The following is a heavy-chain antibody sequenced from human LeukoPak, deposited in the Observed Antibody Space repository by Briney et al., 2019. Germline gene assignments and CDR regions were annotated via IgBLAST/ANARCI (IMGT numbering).Heavy chain of an antibody. D-gene: IGHD3-10*01. CDR2: IRGDGYDT. V-gene: IGHV3-74*01. Sequence: GGSLRLSCAASGFTFSSYAMSWVRQAPGKGLEWVSRIRGDGYDTNYADSVEGRFTISRDNARHTLYLQMNSLRADDTAVYYCASDRVLGSGSLDNWGQGTLVTVSS. CDR3: ASDRVLGSGSLDN. CDR1: GFTFSSYA. J-gene: IGHJ4*02.